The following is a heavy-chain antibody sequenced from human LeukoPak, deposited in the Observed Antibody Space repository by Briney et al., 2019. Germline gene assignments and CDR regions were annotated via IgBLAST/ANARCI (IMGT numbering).Heavy chain of an antibody. CDR2: INSDGSST. D-gene: IGHD6-13*01. Sequence: PGGSLRLSCAASGFTFNNYWMSWVRQAPGKGLVWVSRINSDGSSTSYADSVKGRFTISRDNAKNTLYLQMNSLRAENTAVYYCARDQDRSSSWYYYYYGMDVWGQGTTVTVSS. V-gene: IGHV3-74*01. J-gene: IGHJ6*02. CDR3: ARDQDRSSSWYYYYYGMDV. CDR1: GFTFNNYW.